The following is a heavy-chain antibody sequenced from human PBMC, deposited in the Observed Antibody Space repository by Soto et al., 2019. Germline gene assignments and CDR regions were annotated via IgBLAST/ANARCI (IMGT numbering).Heavy chain of an antibody. CDR1: GGTFSSYA. D-gene: IGHD3-22*01. CDR2: IIPIFGTA. CDR3: AYYYDSSGYVY. V-gene: IGHV1-69*13. Sequence: ASVKFSCKASGGTFSSYAISWVRQAPGQGLEWMGGIIPIFGTANYAQKFQGRVTITADESTSTAYMELSSLRSEDTAVYYCAYYYDSSGYVYWGQGTLVTVSS. J-gene: IGHJ4*02.